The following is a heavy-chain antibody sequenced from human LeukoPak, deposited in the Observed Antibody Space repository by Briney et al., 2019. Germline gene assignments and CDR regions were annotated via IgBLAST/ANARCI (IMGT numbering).Heavy chain of an antibody. CDR3: ARVGYYDSSNYYAYFQH. CDR1: GFTFSSYW. J-gene: IGHJ1*01. CDR2: INSDGTDI. Sequence: GGSLRLSCAASGFTFSSYWMHWVRQAPGKGLEWVARINSDGTDISYGDSVKGRFTISRDNAKNTLYLQMNSLRVEDTAVYYCARVGYYDSSNYYAYFQHWGQGALVTVSS. D-gene: IGHD3-22*01. V-gene: IGHV3-74*01.